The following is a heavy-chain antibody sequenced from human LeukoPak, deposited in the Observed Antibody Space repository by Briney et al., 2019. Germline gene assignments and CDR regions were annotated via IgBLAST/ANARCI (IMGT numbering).Heavy chain of an antibody. CDR3: ARGLGGPFDY. CDR2: INHSGST. J-gene: IGHJ4*02. D-gene: IGHD3-10*01. CDR1: GGSFSGYY. Sequence: SETLSLTCAVYGGSFSGYYWSWIRQPPGKGLEWIREINHSGSTNYNPSLKSRVTISVDTSKNQFSLKLSSVTAADTAVYYCARGLGGPFDYWGQGTLVTVSS. V-gene: IGHV4-34*01.